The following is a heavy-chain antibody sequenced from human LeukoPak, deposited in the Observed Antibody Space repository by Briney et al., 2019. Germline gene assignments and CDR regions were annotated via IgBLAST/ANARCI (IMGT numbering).Heavy chain of an antibody. D-gene: IGHD2-2*01. CDR2: IYTSGST. CDR3: ARSISSTNRPPQPEHIWFDP. J-gene: IGHJ5*02. V-gene: IGHV4-61*02. Sequence: SQTLSLTCTVSGGSISSGSYYWSWIRQPAGTGLEWIGRIYTSGSTNYNPSLKSRVTISVDTSKNQFSLKLSSVTAADTAVYYCARSISSTNRPPQPEHIWFDPWGQGTLVTVSS. CDR1: GGSISSGSYY.